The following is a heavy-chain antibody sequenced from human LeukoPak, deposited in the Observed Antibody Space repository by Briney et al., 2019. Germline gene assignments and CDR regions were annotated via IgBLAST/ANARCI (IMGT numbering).Heavy chain of an antibody. Sequence: PGGSLRLSCAASGFTFSSYAMTWVRQAPGKGLEWVSVISGRGGSTYYADSVKGRFTISRDNSKNTLYLQMNSLRADDTAVYYCAKELWDSSGYQSNFDCWGQGTLVTVSS. CDR2: ISGRGGST. CDR1: GFTFSSYA. CDR3: AKELWDSSGYQSNFDC. D-gene: IGHD3-22*01. J-gene: IGHJ4*02. V-gene: IGHV3-23*01.